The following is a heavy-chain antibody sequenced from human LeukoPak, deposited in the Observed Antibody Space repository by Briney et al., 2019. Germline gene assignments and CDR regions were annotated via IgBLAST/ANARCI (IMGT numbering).Heavy chain of an antibody. CDR3: ASWGQIWMVYAISRGDY. D-gene: IGHD2-8*01. Sequence: EASVKVSCKASGYTFTGYYMHLVRQTPGQGLEWMGRINPNSGGTNYAQKFQGRVNMTRDTSISTAYMELRRLRSDDTAVYYCASWGQIWMVYAISRGDYWGQGTLVTVSS. CDR1: GYTFTGYY. CDR2: INPNSGGT. V-gene: IGHV1-2*06. J-gene: IGHJ4*02.